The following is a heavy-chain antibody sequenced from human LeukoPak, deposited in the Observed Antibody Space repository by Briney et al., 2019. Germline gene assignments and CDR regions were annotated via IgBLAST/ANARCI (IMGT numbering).Heavy chain of an antibody. CDR1: GGSISSSSYY. CDR3: ARHFSGIADNWFDP. D-gene: IGHD6-13*01. J-gene: IGHJ5*02. V-gene: IGHV4-39*01. Sequence: SETLSLTCTVSGGSISSSSYYWGWIRQPPGKGLEWIGSIYYSGSTYYNPSLKSRVTISVDKSKNQFSLKLSSVTAADTAVYYCARHFSGIADNWFDPWGQGTLVTVSS. CDR2: IYYSGST.